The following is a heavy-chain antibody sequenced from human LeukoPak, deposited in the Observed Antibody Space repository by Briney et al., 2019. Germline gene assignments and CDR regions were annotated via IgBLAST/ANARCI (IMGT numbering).Heavy chain of an antibody. V-gene: IGHV3-74*01. Sequence: GGSLRLSCAASGFTFSGSWMHWVRQAPGKGLVWVSRINSDGSSTTYADSVKGRFTISRDNSKNTLYLQMNSLRAEDTAVYYCAKGGYYGSGSTSHFDYWGQGTLVTVSS. CDR1: GFTFSGSW. CDR2: INSDGSST. J-gene: IGHJ4*02. CDR3: AKGGYYGSGSTSHFDY. D-gene: IGHD3-10*01.